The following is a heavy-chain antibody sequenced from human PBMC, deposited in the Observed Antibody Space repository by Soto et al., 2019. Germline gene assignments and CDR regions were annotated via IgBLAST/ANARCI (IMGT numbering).Heavy chain of an antibody. Sequence: EVQLVESGGGLVQPGGSLRLSCAGSGFTFSTYSMDWVRQAPGKGLEWISYISGSGGTIYYADSVKGRFTVSRDNAKNSLYLQMRSLRDEDTAVYYCVRDAGSLGYWGQGTLVTVSS. CDR3: VRDAGSLGY. J-gene: IGHJ4*02. CDR2: ISGSGGTI. CDR1: GFTFSTYS. V-gene: IGHV3-48*02.